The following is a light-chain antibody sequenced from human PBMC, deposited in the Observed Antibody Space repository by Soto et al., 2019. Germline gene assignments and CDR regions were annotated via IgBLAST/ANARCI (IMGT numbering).Light chain of an antibody. Sequence: QSALTQPASVSGSPGQSITISCTGTSSDIGDSNYVSWYQQHPGKAPKLVIYDVSNRPSGVSNRFSGSKSANTASLTISGLQAVDEADYYCSSFRSSSTSYVFGTGTKLTVL. CDR2: DVS. CDR1: SSDIGDSNY. J-gene: IGLJ1*01. V-gene: IGLV2-14*03. CDR3: SSFRSSSTSYV.